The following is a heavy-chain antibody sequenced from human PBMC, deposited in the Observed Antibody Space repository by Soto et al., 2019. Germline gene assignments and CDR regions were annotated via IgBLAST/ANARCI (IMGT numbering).Heavy chain of an antibody. CDR1: GYTFTSYA. CDR3: ARDAWSSGYPFDY. CDR2: INVGNGNT. J-gene: IGHJ4*02. V-gene: IGHV1-3*05. Sequence: VQLVQSGAEEKKPGASVKVSCKASGYTFTSYAMHWVCQAPGQRLEWMGWINVGNGNTKYSQKFQGRVTITRDTSASTTYMELSSLRSEDTAVYYCARDAWSSGYPFDYWGQGTLVTVSS. D-gene: IGHD6-19*01.